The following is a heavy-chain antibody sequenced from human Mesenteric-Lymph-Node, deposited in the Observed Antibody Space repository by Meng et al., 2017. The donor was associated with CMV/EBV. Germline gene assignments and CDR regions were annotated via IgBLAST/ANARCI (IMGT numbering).Heavy chain of an antibody. CDR2: INHSGST. V-gene: IGHV4-34*01. J-gene: IGHJ4*02. Sequence: AYYWGWIRQPPGKGLEWIGEINHSGSTNYNPSLKSRVTISVDTSKNQFSLKLSSVTAADTALYYCARGRQYYGSGSYPPWAFYFDYWGQGTLVTVSS. CDR3: ARGRQYYGSGSYPPWAFYFDY. D-gene: IGHD3-10*01. CDR1: AYY.